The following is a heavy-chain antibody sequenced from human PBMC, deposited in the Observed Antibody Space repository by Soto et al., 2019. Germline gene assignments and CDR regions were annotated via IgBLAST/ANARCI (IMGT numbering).Heavy chain of an antibody. V-gene: IGHV3-15*07. D-gene: IGHD2-15*01. J-gene: IGHJ6*02. CDR3: TTGSVEGV. CDR1: GLTISNAW. Sequence: EVQLVESGGGFIYPGGSLRLSCAASGLTISNAWMNWVRQAPGKGLEWVGRIKTNTEGGTTHYAAAVKGRFTVSIDDSKNTLYLQMNSLKTEDTDVYYCTTGSVEGVWGQGTTVTVSS. CDR2: IKTNTEGGTT.